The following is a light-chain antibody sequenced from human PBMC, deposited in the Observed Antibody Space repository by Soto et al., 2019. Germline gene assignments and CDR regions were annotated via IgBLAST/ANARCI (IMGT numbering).Light chain of an antibody. V-gene: IGLV2-14*01. Sequence: QSVLTQPPSVSGSLGQSITISCTGTGSDIAGYNYISWYQQHPGKAPKLMIYEVTTRPSGIAHRFSGSKSGNTASLTISGLLAEDEEDYFCTSFTSTSSLYVFGTGTKVTVL. J-gene: IGLJ1*01. CDR1: GSDIAGYNY. CDR3: TSFTSTSSLYV. CDR2: EVT.